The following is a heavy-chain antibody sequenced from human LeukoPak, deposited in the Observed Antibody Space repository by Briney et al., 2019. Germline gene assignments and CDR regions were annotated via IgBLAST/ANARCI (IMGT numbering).Heavy chain of an antibody. CDR3: AGHMYILHVVGATGGSNWFDP. D-gene: IGHD1-26*01. CDR2: IYYSGST. Sequence: SETLSLTCTVSGGSISSYYWSWIRQPPGKGLEWIGYIYYSGSTNYNPSLKSRVTISVDTSKNQFSLKLSSVTAADTAVYYFAGHMYILHVVGATGGSNWFDPWGQGTLVTVSS. J-gene: IGHJ5*02. CDR1: GGSISSYY. V-gene: IGHV4-59*01.